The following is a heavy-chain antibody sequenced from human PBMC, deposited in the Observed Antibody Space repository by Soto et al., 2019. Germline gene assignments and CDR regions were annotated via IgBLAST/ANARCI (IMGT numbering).Heavy chain of an antibody. D-gene: IGHD4-17*01. CDR1: GYTFTSFG. J-gene: IGHJ3*02. CDR3: AKDGYGKTEGDYLEM. V-gene: IGHV1-18*01. CDR2: ISVYNGKT. Sequence: ASVKVSCKASGYTFTSFGITWVRQAPGQGLEWMGWISVYNGKTNYAQKLQGRVTVTRDTSTNTAYMELRSLRSDDTAVYYCAKDGYGKTEGDYLEMWGRGTMVTFSS.